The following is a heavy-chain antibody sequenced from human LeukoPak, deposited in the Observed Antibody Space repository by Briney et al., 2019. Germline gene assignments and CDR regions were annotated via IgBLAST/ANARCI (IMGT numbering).Heavy chain of an antibody. Sequence: GGSLRLPCAASGFTFSSYSMNWVRQAPGKGLEWVSSISSSSYIYYADSVKGRFTISRDNAKNSLYLQMNSLRAEDTAVYYCARAYVLPWFGELRYDAFDIWGQGTMVTVSS. J-gene: IGHJ3*02. V-gene: IGHV3-21*01. CDR1: GFTFSSYS. D-gene: IGHD3-10*01. CDR2: ISSSSYI. CDR3: ARAYVLPWFGELRYDAFDI.